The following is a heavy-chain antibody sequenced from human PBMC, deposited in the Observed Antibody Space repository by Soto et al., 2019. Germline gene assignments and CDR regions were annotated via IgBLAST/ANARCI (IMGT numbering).Heavy chain of an antibody. CDR2: IYPGDSDT. D-gene: IGHD4-17*01. Sequence: GESLKISSKGSEYSFTSYWIGWVRQIPGKGLEWMGIIYPGDSDTRYSPSFQGQVTISADKSISTAYLQWSSLKASDTAMYYCARAPILDYGGNFLFDYWGQGTLVTVSS. J-gene: IGHJ4*02. V-gene: IGHV5-51*01. CDR3: ARAPILDYGGNFLFDY. CDR1: EYSFTSYW.